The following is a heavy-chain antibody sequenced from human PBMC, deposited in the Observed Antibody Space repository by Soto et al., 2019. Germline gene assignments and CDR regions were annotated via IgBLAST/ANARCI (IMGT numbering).Heavy chain of an antibody. CDR3: ARTEYNWNYVDYYYYKDV. J-gene: IGHJ6*03. D-gene: IGHD1-7*01. Sequence: SETLSLTCTVPGGSISSNYWTWIRQPPGKGLEWIGYIYYSGSTNYNPSLKSRVTISVDTSKNQFSLKLSSVTAADTAVYYCARTEYNWNYVDYYYYKDVWGKGTTVTVSS. CDR1: GGSISSNY. CDR2: IYYSGST. V-gene: IGHV4-59*08.